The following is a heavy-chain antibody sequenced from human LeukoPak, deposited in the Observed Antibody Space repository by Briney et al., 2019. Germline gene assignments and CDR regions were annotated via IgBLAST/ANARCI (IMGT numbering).Heavy chain of an antibody. J-gene: IGHJ4*02. Sequence: GGSLRLSCAASGFTFSSYGMHWVRQAPGKGLEWVAFVRYDGRNKYYADSVKGRFTISRDNSKNTLYLQLNSLRAEDTAVYYCAKETLLDQTAVDYWGQGTLVTVSS. D-gene: IGHD1-26*01. CDR3: AKETLLDQTAVDY. CDR2: VRYDGRNK. V-gene: IGHV3-30*02. CDR1: GFTFSSYG.